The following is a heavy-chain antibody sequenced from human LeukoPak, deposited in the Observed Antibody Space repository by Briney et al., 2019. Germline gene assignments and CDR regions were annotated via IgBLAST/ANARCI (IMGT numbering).Heavy chain of an antibody. J-gene: IGHJ4*02. CDR2: LSGSGAGT. Sequence: QSGGSLRLSCAASGFTFSDYALGWVRQAPGRGLEWVATLSGSGAGTYYSDSVQGRFTIPRDNSKRTLFLQMNSLRAEDTAFYYCAKAELGVDTFFDYWGQGTLVTVSS. CDR3: AKAELGVDTFFDY. D-gene: IGHD3-3*01. V-gene: IGHV3-23*01. CDR1: GFTFSDYA.